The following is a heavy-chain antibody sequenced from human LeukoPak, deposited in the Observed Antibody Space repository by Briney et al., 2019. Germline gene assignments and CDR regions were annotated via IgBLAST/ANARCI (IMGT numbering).Heavy chain of an antibody. V-gene: IGHV4-39*01. D-gene: IGHD6-25*01. Sequence: SETLSLTCTVSGGSISISSHYWAWIRQPPGTGLECIGNIYYSGSTHYNPSLKSRVTMSLDTSKNHFSLKVTSVTAADTAIYYCARLADRARGGHFDYWGQGMLVTVSS. CDR1: GGSISISSHY. CDR2: IYYSGST. CDR3: ARLADRARGGHFDY. J-gene: IGHJ4*02.